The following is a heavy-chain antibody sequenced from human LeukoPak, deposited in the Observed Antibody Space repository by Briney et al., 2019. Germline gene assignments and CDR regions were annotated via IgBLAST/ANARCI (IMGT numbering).Heavy chain of an antibody. CDR1: GFTFSSYS. Sequence: GGSLRLSCAASGFTFSSYSMSWVRQAPGKGLEWVSSISSSSSYIYYVDSVKGRFTISRDNAKNSLYLQMNSLRAEDTAVYYCARAGYPDAFDIWGQGTMVTVSS. CDR3: ARAGYPDAFDI. V-gene: IGHV3-21*01. D-gene: IGHD5-18*01. CDR2: ISSSSSYI. J-gene: IGHJ3*02.